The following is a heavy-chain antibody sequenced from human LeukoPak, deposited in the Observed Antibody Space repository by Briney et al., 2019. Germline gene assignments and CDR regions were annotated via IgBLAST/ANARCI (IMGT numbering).Heavy chain of an antibody. CDR2: INPNSGGT. Sequence: ASVKVSCKASGYTFTGYHMHWVRQAPGQGLEWMGWINPNSGGTNYAQKFQGRVTMTRDTSISTAYMELSRLRSDDTAVYYCARWMATVTMPDYWGQGTLVTVSS. V-gene: IGHV1-2*02. D-gene: IGHD4-11*01. CDR1: GYTFTGYH. CDR3: ARWMATVTMPDY. J-gene: IGHJ4*02.